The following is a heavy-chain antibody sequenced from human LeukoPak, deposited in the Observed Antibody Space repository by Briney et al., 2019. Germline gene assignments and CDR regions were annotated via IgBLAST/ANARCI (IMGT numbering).Heavy chain of an antibody. V-gene: IGHV3-23*01. CDR3: AKDRSFGVVGYFDY. Sequence: QPGGSLRLSCAASGFTFSNYRMNWVRQAPGKGLEWVSAISGSGGSTYYADSVKGRFTISRDNSKNTLYLQMNSLRAEDTAVYYCAKDRSFGVVGYFDYWGQGTLVTVSS. D-gene: IGHD3-3*01. CDR1: GFTFSNYR. CDR2: ISGSGGST. J-gene: IGHJ4*02.